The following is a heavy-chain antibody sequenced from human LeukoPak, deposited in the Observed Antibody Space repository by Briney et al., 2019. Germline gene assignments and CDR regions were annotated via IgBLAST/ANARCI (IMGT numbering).Heavy chain of an antibody. D-gene: IGHD6-19*01. CDR2: IIPIFGTA. CDR3: ARELPFSSGWYWFDP. Sequence: SVKVSCKASGGTFSSYAISWVRQAPGQGLEWMGGIIPIFGTANYAQKFQGRVTITADESTSTAYMELSSLRSEDTAVYYCARELPFSSGWYWFDPWGQGTLVTVSS. V-gene: IGHV1-69*13. J-gene: IGHJ5*02. CDR1: GGTFSSYA.